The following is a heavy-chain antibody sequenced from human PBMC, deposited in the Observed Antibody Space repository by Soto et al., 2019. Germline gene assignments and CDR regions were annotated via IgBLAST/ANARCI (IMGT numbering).Heavy chain of an antibody. CDR2: IYWDDDN. D-gene: IGHD3-22*01. Sequence: QITLKESGPTLVKPTQTLTLSCTFSGFSLSSNGVGVAWIRQPPGKALEWLAVIYWDDDNRYRPSLKSRLTIXXXTSKTQXVXXXXXMDPXDXGXYYCAHFRNYYDSSGFDGVFDIWGQGTTVTVSS. V-gene: IGHV2-5*02. CDR3: AHFRNYYDSSGFDGVFDI. CDR1: GFSLSSNGVG. J-gene: IGHJ3*02.